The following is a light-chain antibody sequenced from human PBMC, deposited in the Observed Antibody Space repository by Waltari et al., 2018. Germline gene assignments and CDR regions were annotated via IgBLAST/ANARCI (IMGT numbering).Light chain of an antibody. J-gene: IGLJ1*01. CDR2: EVT. Sequence: QSGLTQPASVSGSPGQSITISCTGPSSDVGNYNLVSWYQQYPCKAPKRMVYEVTKRTSGVSDRFSGSKSGNTASLTISGLQSEDEADYYCCSYAGLGIYVFGTGTKVTVL. CDR3: CSYAGLGIYV. V-gene: IGLV2-23*02. CDR1: SSDVGNYNL.